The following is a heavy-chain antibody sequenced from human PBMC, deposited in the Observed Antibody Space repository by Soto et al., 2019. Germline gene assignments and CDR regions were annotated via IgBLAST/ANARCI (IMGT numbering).Heavy chain of an antibody. D-gene: IGHD6-19*01. CDR3: ARAYSSGWSGDFDY. J-gene: IGHJ4*02. V-gene: IGHV1-69*12. CDR1: GGTFSSYA. CDR2: IIPLFGVP. Sequence: QVQLVQSGAEVKKPGSSVKVSCKSSGGTFSSYAINWVRQARGQGLEWMGGIIPLFGVPNYAQKFLGRVTITAGDSTTTAYMELSSLRAEDTAVYYCARAYSSGWSGDFDYWDQGILVTVSS.